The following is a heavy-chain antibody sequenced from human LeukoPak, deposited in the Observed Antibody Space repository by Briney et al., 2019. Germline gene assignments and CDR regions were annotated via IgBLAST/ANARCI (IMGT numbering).Heavy chain of an antibody. CDR1: GFTFRNYG. V-gene: IGHV3-23*01. Sequence: GGSLRLSCAASGFTFRNYGMSWVRQAPGKGLEWVSAISNSGGNTYYADSVKGRFTISRDNSRNTLYLQMNSLRAEDTAVYYCAKGEYCSGGSCYSYFDYWGQGTLVTVSS. D-gene: IGHD2-15*01. J-gene: IGHJ4*02. CDR2: ISNSGGNT. CDR3: AKGEYCSGGSCYSYFDY.